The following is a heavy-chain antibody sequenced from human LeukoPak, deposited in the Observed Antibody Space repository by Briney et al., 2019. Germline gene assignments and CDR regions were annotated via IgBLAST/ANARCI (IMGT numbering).Heavy chain of an antibody. CDR2: ISVSGGRT. V-gene: IGHV3-23*01. D-gene: IGHD3-3*01. CDR1: GFPFSNYA. Sequence: GGSLRLSCVTSGFPFSNYAMSWVRQAPGKGLEWVSTISVSGGRTFNADSVKGRFTVSRDNSKNTLFLQLNSLSAEDTAVYFCAKHWRVESGAFFSTFDIWGQGTMVTVSS. J-gene: IGHJ3*02. CDR3: AKHWRVESGAFFSTFDI.